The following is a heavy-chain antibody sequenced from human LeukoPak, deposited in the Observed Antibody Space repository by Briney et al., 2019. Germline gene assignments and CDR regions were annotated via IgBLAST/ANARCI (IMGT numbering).Heavy chain of an antibody. CDR3: ARASSQSMAFDI. CDR1: GFTFSSYA. J-gene: IGHJ3*02. Sequence: GGSLRLSCAASGFTFSSYAMSWVRQAPGKGLEWVSAISGSGGSTYYADSVKGRFTISRDNSKNTLYLQMNSLRAEDTAVYYCARASSQSMAFDIWGQGTMVTVSS. V-gene: IGHV3-23*01. CDR2: ISGSGGST. D-gene: IGHD2-21*01.